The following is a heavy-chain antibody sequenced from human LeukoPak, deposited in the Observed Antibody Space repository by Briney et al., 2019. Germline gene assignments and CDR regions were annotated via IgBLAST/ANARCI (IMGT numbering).Heavy chain of an antibody. Sequence: PSETLSLTCAVYGGSFSGYYWSWIRQPPGRGLEWIGEINHSGSTNYNPSLKSRVTISVDTSKNQSSLKLSSVTAADTAVYSCARDPTKKYYDFWSGYRGGNYFDYWGQGTLVTVSS. CDR2: INHSGST. J-gene: IGHJ4*02. V-gene: IGHV4-34*01. D-gene: IGHD3-3*01. CDR3: ARDPTKKYYDFWSGYRGGNYFDY. CDR1: GGSFSGYY.